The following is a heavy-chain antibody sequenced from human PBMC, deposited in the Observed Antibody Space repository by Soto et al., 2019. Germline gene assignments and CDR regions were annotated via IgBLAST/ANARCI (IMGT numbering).Heavy chain of an antibody. CDR3: ATTPTINHDY. D-gene: IGHD3-9*01. CDR1: GGSISSSSYY. Sequence: PSETLSLTCTVCGGSISSSSYYWGWIRQPPGKGLEWIGSIYYSGSTYYNPSLKSRVTISVDTSKNQFSLKLSSVTAADTAVYYCATTPTINHDYWGQGTLVTVSS. V-gene: IGHV4-39*01. CDR2: IYYSGST. J-gene: IGHJ4*02.